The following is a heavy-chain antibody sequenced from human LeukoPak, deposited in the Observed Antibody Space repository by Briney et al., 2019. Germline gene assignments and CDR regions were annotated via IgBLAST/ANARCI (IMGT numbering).Heavy chain of an antibody. V-gene: IGHV3-7*01. CDR1: GFTFSSSW. J-gene: IGHJ6*02. CDR3: ARNFYDSSIYYYYGMDV. CDR2: IKKDGSEK. Sequence: GSLRLSCAASGFTFSSSWMSWVRQAPGKGLEWVANIKKDGSEKYYVDSVKGRFTISRDNAKKSLYLQMNSLRAEDTAVYYCARNFYDSSIYYYYGMDVWGQGTTVTVSS. D-gene: IGHD3-22*01.